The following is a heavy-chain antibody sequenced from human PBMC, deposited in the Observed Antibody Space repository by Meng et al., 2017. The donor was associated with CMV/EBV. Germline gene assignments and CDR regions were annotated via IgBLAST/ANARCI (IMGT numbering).Heavy chain of an antibody. CDR3: ARVARITMVRGQWGGDY. J-gene: IGHJ4*02. D-gene: IGHD3-10*01. CDR1: GGSISSSSYY. V-gene: IGHV4-39*07. Sequence: GSLRLSCAVSGGSISSSSYYWGWIRQPPGKGLEWIGSMSYSGSTYYNPSLQSRVTISVDTSQNHFSLKLSSATAADTAVYYCARVARITMVRGQWGGDYWGQGTLVTVSS. CDR2: MSYSGST.